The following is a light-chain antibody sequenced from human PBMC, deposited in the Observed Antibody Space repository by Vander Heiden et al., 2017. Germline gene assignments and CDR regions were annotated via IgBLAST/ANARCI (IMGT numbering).Light chain of an antibody. V-gene: IGLV2-8*01. CDR1: SSDVGGYNY. Sequence: QSAPTQPPSASGSPGQSVTTSCTGTSSDVGGYNYVSWYQQHPGKAPKVVIYEVSQRPSGVPDRFSGSKSANTASLTVSGLQAEDEADYYCSSFAGFNNYVFGTGTKVTVL. CDR2: EVS. J-gene: IGLJ1*01. CDR3: SSFAGFNNYV.